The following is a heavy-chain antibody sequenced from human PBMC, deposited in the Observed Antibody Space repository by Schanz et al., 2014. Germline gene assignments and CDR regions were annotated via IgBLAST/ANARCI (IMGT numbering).Heavy chain of an antibody. Sequence: QVQMVESVGGVVPPGRSLRLSCAASGFAFSVYGMHWVRQAPGKGPEWVAVIWSDGSTKYYADSVKGRFTISRDNSKNTLYLQMNSLRAEDTAVYYCARANYRRKINFDYWGRGTLVTVSS. V-gene: IGHV3-33*01. CDR3: ARANYRRKINFDY. D-gene: IGHD3-10*01. J-gene: IGHJ4*02. CDR2: IWSDGSTK. CDR1: GFAFSVYG.